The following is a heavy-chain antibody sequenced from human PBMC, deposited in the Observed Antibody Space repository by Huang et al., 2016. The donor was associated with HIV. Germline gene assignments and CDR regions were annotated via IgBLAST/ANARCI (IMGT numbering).Heavy chain of an antibody. CDR1: GFPFNNHA. CDR3: ARAKDTWDAYDI. D-gene: IGHD5-18*01. CDR2: ISNDGSNN. Sequence: QVQLLESGGGVVQPGRSLRLSCAASGFPFNNHAMHWVRQAPGKGLDWVVVISNDGSNNYYADSVKGRFTISRDSSKSTLFLHMTSLRTEDTAVYYCARAKDTWDAYDIWGQGTMVIVSS. V-gene: IGHV3-30-3*01. J-gene: IGHJ3*02.